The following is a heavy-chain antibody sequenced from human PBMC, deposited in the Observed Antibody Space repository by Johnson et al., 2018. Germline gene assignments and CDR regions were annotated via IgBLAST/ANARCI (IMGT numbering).Heavy chain of an antibody. CDR2: TRNKANSYTT. J-gene: IGHJ3*02. CDR1: GFTFSDHY. V-gene: IGHV3-72*01. Sequence: EVQLLESGGGLVQPGGSLRLSCAASGFTFSDHYMDWVRQAPGKGLEWVGRTRNKANSYTTEYAASVKGRFTISRDDSKNSLYMQMNSLKTEDTAVYYCARPPSPGYYVAFDIWGQGTMVTVSS. D-gene: IGHD4-17*01. CDR3: ARPPSPGYYVAFDI.